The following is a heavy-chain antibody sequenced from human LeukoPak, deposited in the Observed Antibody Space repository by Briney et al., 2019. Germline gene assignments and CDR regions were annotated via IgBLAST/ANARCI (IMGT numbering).Heavy chain of an antibody. CDR2: INSDGSIT. J-gene: IGHJ4*02. CDR3: ASGSGYLV. CDR1: GFTFSKYW. V-gene: IGHV3-74*01. D-gene: IGHD3-22*01. Sequence: PGGSLRLSCAASGFTFSKYWMHWVRQAPGEGLVWVSRINSDGSITTYADSVKGRFTISRDNAKNTMYLQMNSLRAEDTAVYYCASGSGYLVWGQGTLVTVSS.